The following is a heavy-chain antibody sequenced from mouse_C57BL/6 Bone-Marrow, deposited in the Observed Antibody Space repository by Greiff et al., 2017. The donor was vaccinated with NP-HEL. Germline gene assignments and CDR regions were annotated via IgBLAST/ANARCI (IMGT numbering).Heavy chain of an antibody. V-gene: IGHV5-9-1*02. CDR1: GFTFSSYA. Sequence: DVKLVESGEGLVKPGGSLKLSCAASGFTFSSYAMSWVRQTPEKRLEWVAYISRGGDYIYYADPVKGRFTLSRDNARNTLYLQMSSRKAEDTAMYYCTRARDGGPYYAMDYWGQGTSVTVSS. CDR3: TRARDGGPYYAMDY. J-gene: IGHJ4*01. D-gene: IGHD3-3*01. CDR2: ISRGGDYI.